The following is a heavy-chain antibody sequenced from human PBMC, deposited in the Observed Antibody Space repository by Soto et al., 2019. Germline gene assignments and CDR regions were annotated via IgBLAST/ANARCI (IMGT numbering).Heavy chain of an antibody. Sequence: SETLSLSCAVSGGSISSGGYSWSWIRQPPGKGLEWIGYIYHSGSTYYNPSLKSRVTISVDRSKNQFSLKLSSVTAADTAVYYCARSVDYYDSSGYSNWFDPWGQGTLVTVSS. CDR3: ARSVDYYDSSGYSNWFDP. CDR2: IYHSGST. J-gene: IGHJ5*02. V-gene: IGHV4-30-2*01. D-gene: IGHD3-22*01. CDR1: GGSISSGGYS.